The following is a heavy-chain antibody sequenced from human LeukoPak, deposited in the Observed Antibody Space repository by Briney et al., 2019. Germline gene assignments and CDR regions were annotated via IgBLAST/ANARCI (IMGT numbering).Heavy chain of an antibody. CDR1: GYTFTGYY. CDR2: INPNSGGT. J-gene: IGHJ4*02. V-gene: IGHV1-2*02. Sequence: ASVKVSCKASGYTFTGYYMHWVRQAPGQGLEWMGWINPNSGGTNYAQKLQGRVTMTTDTSTSTAYMELRSLRSDDTAVYYCARDPHSSSWYFDWGQGTLVTASS. D-gene: IGHD6-13*01. CDR3: ARDPHSSSWYFD.